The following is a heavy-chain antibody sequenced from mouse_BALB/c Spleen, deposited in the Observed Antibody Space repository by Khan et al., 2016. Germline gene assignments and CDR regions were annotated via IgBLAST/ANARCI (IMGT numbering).Heavy chain of an antibody. J-gene: IGHJ4*01. CDR3: ARQRYGNYDYYAMDY. CDR2: ISSGGGST. V-gene: IGHV5-12-1*01. CDR1: GFAFSSYD. D-gene: IGHD2-1*01. Sequence: VELVESGGGLVKPGGSLKLSCAASGFAFSSYDMSWVRQTPEKRLEWVAYISSGGGSTYYPHTVKGRFTISRDNATNTLYLQMSSLKSEDTAMYYCARQRYGNYDYYAMDYWGQGTSVTISS.